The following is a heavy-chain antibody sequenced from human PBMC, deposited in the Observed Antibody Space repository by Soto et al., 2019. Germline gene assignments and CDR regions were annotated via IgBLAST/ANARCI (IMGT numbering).Heavy chain of an antibody. CDR1: GYTLTELS. V-gene: IGHV1-24*01. CDR2: FDPEDGET. CDR3: ATGVIAARPGKDYYYYGMDV. Sequence: GASVKVSCKVSGYTLTELSMHWVRQAPGKGLEWMGGFDPEDGETIYAQKFQGRVTMTEDTSTDTAYMELSSLRSEDTAVYYCATGVIAARPGKDYYYYGMDVWGQGTTVTVSS. J-gene: IGHJ6*02. D-gene: IGHD6-6*01.